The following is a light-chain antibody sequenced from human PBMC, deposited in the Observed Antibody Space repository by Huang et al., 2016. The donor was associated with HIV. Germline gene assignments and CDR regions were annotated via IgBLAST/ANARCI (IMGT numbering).Light chain of an antibody. CDR1: QSISNN. V-gene: IGKV3-15*01. J-gene: IGKJ2*01. CDR3: QQYNDWPPYT. CDR2: GVS. Sequence: EIVMTQSPATLSVSPGERATLSCRASQSISNNLAWYQQKPGQAPRLLIYGVSTRATGIPARFIGSGSGTEFTLTISSLQSEDFAVYYCQQYNDWPPYTFGQGTKLEIK.